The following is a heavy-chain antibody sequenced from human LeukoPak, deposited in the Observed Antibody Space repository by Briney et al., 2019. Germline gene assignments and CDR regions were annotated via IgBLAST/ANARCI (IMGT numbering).Heavy chain of an antibody. CDR2: INPNSGGT. J-gene: IGHJ3*02. V-gene: IGHV1-2*02. Sequence: GASVKVSCKASGYTFTSYGISWVRQAPGQGLEWMGWINPNSGGTNYAQKFQGRVTMTRDTSITTANMELSRLRSDDTAVYYCARPYQSGNYFNDAFDIWGQGTMVTVSS. CDR3: ARPYQSGNYFNDAFDI. CDR1: GYTFTSYG. D-gene: IGHD1-26*01.